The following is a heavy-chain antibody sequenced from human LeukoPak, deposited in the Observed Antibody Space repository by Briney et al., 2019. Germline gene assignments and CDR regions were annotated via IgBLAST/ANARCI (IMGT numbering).Heavy chain of an antibody. CDR1: GYSISSGYS. J-gene: IGHJ5*02. D-gene: IGHD6-13*01. Sequence: PSETLSLTCAVSGYSISSGYSWSWIRQPPGKGLEWIGGIGHSGSTYYNPSLKSRITISTDTSKNRFSLKLSSVTAADTAVYYCARLNTGVLSSRTNNWFDPWGQGTLVTVSS. CDR2: IGHSGST. V-gene: IGHV4-38-2*01. CDR3: ARLNTGVLSSRTNNWFDP.